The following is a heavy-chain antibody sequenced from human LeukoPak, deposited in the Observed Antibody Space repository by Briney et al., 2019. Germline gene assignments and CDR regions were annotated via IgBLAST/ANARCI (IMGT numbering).Heavy chain of an antibody. J-gene: IGHJ4*02. D-gene: IGHD3-22*01. CDR1: GFTFSSYW. CDR3: ARETDSSGYYIDY. V-gene: IGHV3-74*01. Sequence: SGGSLRLSCAASGFTFSSYWMHWVRQVPGKGLVWVSRINSDGSGTTYADPVKGRFTISRDNPKNTLYLQMNSLRAEDTAVYYCARETDSSGYYIDYWGQGTLVTVSS. CDR2: INSDGSGT.